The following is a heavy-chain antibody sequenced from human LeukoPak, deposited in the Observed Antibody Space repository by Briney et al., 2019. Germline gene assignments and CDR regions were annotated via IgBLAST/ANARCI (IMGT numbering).Heavy chain of an antibody. J-gene: IGHJ5*02. D-gene: IGHD3-10*01. CDR1: GFTFSSYA. CDR2: ISYDGSNK. V-gene: IGHV3-30-3*01. CDR3: ARDTGRSGSRGWSDP. Sequence: GGSLRLSCAASGFTFSSYAMHWVRQAPGKGLEWVAVISYDGSNKYYAGSVKGRFTISRDNYKNTLYLQMNSLRAEDTAVYYCARDTGRSGSRGWSDPWGQGTLVTVSS.